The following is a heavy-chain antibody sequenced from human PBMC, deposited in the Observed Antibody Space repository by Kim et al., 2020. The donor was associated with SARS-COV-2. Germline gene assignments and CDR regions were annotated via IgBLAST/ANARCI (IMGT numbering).Heavy chain of an antibody. CDR3: AKDKGVVVPAAPEYYFDY. Sequence: GGSLRLSCAASGFTFDDYAMHWVRQAPGKGLEWVSGISWNSGSIGYADSVKDRFTISRDNAKNSLYLQMNSLRAEDTALYYCAKDKGVVVPAAPEYYFDYWGQGTLVTVSS. CDR2: ISWNSGSI. CDR1: GFTFDDYA. J-gene: IGHJ4*02. D-gene: IGHD2-2*01. V-gene: IGHV3-9*01.